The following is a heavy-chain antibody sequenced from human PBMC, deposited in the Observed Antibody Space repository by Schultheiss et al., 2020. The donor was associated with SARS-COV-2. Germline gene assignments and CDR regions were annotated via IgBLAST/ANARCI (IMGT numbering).Heavy chain of an antibody. Sequence: ASVKVSCKASGYSFRNYGISWVRQAPGQGLEWLGWISGDNGQTDYRQKVQGRLTMTTDTSTITAYMELRSLTSDDTAIYYCAKDRRIGMSGFRFDAWGQGTLVTVSS. CDR2: ISGDNGQT. V-gene: IGHV1-18*01. D-gene: IGHD6-19*01. CDR1: GYSFRNYG. J-gene: IGHJ5*02. CDR3: AKDRRIGMSGFRFDA.